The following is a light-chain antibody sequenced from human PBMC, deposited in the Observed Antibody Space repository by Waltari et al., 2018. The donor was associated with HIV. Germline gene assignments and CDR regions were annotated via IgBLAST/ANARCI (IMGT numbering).Light chain of an antibody. V-gene: IGKV1-27*01. J-gene: IGKJ4*01. CDR1: QDIRHY. CDR3: QKYNSVVS. CDR2: SAS. Sequence: DFQMTQSPSSLSASVGERVTITCRASQDIRHYVACYQQKSGRVPKLLIQSASTLQSGVPSPFIGTGSGTEFPLSISSLQPDDVATYYCQKYNSVVSFGGGTKVEI.